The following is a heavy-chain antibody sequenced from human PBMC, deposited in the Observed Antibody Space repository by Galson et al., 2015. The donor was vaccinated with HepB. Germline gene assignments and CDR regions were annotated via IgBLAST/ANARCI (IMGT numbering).Heavy chain of an antibody. J-gene: IGHJ4*02. D-gene: IGHD3-16*01. Sequence: SVKVSCKASGYTFTGYFMHWVRQAPGQGLEWMGWINPNSGGTNLAQKFQGRVTMTRDTSINTAYMELTRLRSDDTAVYFCARERIDYIWGSYIPPDFWGQGTLVTVSS. CDR1: GYTFTGYF. CDR3: ARERIDYIWGSYIPPDF. V-gene: IGHV1-2*02. CDR2: INPNSGGT.